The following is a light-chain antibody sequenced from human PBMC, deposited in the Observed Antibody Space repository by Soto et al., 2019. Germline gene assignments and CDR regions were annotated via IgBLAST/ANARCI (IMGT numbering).Light chain of an antibody. CDR2: WAP. CDR1: QSLLYSSTNKNY. CDR3: QHYYGIPPTWT. J-gene: IGKJ1*01. V-gene: IGKV4-1*01. Sequence: DIVMTQSPDSLAVSLGERATINCKSSQSLLYSSTNKNYLAWYQQKPGQPPKLLICWAPTRESGVPDRFSGSGSGTDFTLTIGSLQAEDVAAYYWQHYYGIPPTWTFGQGTKVEI.